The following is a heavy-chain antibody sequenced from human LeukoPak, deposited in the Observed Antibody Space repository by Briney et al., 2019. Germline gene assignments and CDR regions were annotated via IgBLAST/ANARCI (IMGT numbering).Heavy chain of an antibody. CDR1: RLTVSGIY. D-gene: IGHD3-10*01. Sequence: GGSLRLSCAASRLTVSGIYMTWVRQAPGKGLEWVSVIYSGGSTCYADSVKGRFTISRDNSKNTLFLQMNSLRTEDSAVYYCAGDIKASYYGLDVWGQGTTVTVSS. V-gene: IGHV3-66*02. J-gene: IGHJ6*02. CDR2: IYSGGST. CDR3: AGDIKASYYGLDV.